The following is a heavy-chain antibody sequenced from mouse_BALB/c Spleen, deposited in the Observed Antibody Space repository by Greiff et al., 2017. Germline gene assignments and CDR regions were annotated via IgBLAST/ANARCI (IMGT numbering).Heavy chain of an antibody. CDR3: ARDGYDLFYAMDY. Sequence: VKLQESGPGLVAPSQSLSITCTVSGFSLTGYGVNWVRQPPGKGLEWLGMIWGDGSTDYNSALKSRLSISKDNSKSQVFLKMNSLQTDDTARYYCARDGYDLFYAMDYWGQGTSVTVSS. D-gene: IGHD2-2*01. CDR2: IWGDGST. V-gene: IGHV2-6-7*01. CDR1: GFSLTGYG. J-gene: IGHJ4*01.